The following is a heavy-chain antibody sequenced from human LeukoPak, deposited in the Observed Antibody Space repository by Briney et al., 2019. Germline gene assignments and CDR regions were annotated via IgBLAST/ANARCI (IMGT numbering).Heavy chain of an antibody. Sequence: SLRLSCAASGFTFDDYAMHWVRPAPGKGLEWVSGISWNSGSIGYADSVKGRFTISRDNAKNSLYLQMNSLRAEDTALYYCAKEDYGGNPFDYWGQGTLVTVSS. CDR2: ISWNSGSI. CDR3: AKEDYGGNPFDY. CDR1: GFTFDDYA. V-gene: IGHV3-9*01. D-gene: IGHD4-17*01. J-gene: IGHJ4*02.